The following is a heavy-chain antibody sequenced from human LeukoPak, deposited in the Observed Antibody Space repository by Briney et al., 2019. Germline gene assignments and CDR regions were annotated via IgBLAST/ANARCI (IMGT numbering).Heavy chain of an antibody. D-gene: IGHD3-22*01. J-gene: IGHJ4*02. CDR3: VREEGYDSSGYFPFDY. CDR2: INPNSGGT. V-gene: IGHV1-2*02. CDR1: GYTFTVYY. Sequence: ASVKVSCTASGYTFTVYYMHWVRQAPGQGLGWMGWINPNSGGTNYAQKFQGRVTMTRDTSISTAYMELSRLRSDDAAVYYCVREEGYDSSGYFPFDYWGQGTLVTVSS.